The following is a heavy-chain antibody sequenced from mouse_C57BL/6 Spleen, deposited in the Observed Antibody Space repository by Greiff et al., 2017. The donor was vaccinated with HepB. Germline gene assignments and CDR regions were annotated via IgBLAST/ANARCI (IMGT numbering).Heavy chain of an antibody. D-gene: IGHD1-1*01. CDR3: ARISHYYGSSYWYFDV. J-gene: IGHJ1*03. V-gene: IGHV1-26*01. Sequence: EVQLQQSGPELVKPGASVKISCKASGYTFTDYYMNWVKQSHGKSLEWIGDINPNNGGTSYNQKFKGKATLTVDKSSSTDYMELRSLTSEDSAVYYCARISHYYGSSYWYFDVWGTGTTVTVSS. CDR1: GYTFTDYY. CDR2: INPNNGGT.